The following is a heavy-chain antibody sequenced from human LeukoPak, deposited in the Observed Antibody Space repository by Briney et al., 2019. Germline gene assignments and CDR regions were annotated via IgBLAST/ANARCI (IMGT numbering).Heavy chain of an antibody. CDR3: ARHRGGYYLTALDY. J-gene: IGHJ4*02. CDR1: GDFLSSSHHY. Sequence: PSETLSLTCNVSGDFLSSSHHYWGWIRQTPGKGLEWAGSILYSGTTYYNPSLQRRLTISIDTSRTQFSLTLNSVIAANTAIYYCARHRGGYYLTALDYWGKGSLFTVSS. D-gene: IGHD3-22*01. V-gene: IGHV4-39*01. CDR2: ILYSGTT.